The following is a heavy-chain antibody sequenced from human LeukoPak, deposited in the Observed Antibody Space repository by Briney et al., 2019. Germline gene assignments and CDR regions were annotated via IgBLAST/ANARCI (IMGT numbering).Heavy chain of an antibody. CDR3: ARVIPPAYAFDR. Sequence: ASVKVSCKASGYTFTSYYMHWVRQAPGQGLEWMGIINPSGGSTSYAQKLQGRVTMTTDTSTSTAYMELRSLRSDDTAVYYCARVIPPAYAFDRWGQGTMVTVSS. V-gene: IGHV1-46*01. CDR2: INPSGGST. CDR1: GYTFTSYY. J-gene: IGHJ3*02.